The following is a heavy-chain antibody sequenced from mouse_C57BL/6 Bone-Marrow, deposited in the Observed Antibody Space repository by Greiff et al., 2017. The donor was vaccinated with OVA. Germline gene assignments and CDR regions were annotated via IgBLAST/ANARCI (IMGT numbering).Heavy chain of an antibody. Sequence: VQLKQSGPELVKPGASVKMSCKASGYTFTDYNMHWVKQSHGKSLEWIGYINPNNGGTSYNQKFKGKATLTVNKSSSTAYMELRSLTSEDSAVYYCAGYRICPYYAMDYWGQGTSVTVSA. J-gene: IGHJ4*01. CDR2: INPNNGGT. D-gene: IGHD6-1*01. CDR3: AGYRICPYYAMDY. CDR1: GYTFTDYN. V-gene: IGHV1-22*01.